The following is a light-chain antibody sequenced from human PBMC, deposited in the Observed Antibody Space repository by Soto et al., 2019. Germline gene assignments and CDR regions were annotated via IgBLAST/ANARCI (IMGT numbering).Light chain of an antibody. V-gene: IGKV1-5*01. CDR2: DAS. J-gene: IGKJ1*01. CDR1: QSITTW. Sequence: DIQMTQSPSTLSASVGDRVTITCRASQSITTWSAWYQQKPGKAPKLLIYDASSLESGVPSRFSGSGSGTEFTLTISSLQPDDFATYYCQHFNSYPWTFGQGTKVEIK. CDR3: QHFNSYPWT.